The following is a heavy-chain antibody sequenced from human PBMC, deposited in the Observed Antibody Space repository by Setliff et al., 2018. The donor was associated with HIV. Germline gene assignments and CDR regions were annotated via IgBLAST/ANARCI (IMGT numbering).Heavy chain of an antibody. Sequence: SVKVSCKASGGTFSSYAISWVRQAPGQGLEWMGGIIPILGIANYAQKFQGRATITADESTSTAYMELSSLRSEDTAVYYCARDGVCSGGSCYPAGLLDYWGQGTLVTV. J-gene: IGHJ4*02. D-gene: IGHD2-15*01. CDR1: GGTFSSYA. V-gene: IGHV1-69*10. CDR3: ARDGVCSGGSCYPAGLLDY. CDR2: IIPILGIA.